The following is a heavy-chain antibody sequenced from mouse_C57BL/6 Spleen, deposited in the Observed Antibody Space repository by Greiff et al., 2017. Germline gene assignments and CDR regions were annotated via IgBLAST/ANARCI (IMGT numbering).Heavy chain of an antibody. CDR2: IDPSDSET. V-gene: IGHV1-52*01. Sequence: QVQLKQPGAELVRPGSSVKLSCKASGYTFTSYWMHWVKQRPIQGLEWIGNIDPSDSETHYNQKFKDKATLTVDKSSSTAYMQLSSLTSEDSAVYYCAVGTGTRYLDYWGQGTTLTVSS. D-gene: IGHD4-1*01. CDR1: GYTFTSYW. J-gene: IGHJ2*01. CDR3: AVGTGTRYLDY.